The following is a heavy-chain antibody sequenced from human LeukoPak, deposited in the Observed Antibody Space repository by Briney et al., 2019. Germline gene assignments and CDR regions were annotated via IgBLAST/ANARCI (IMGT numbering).Heavy chain of an antibody. CDR3: ARVLRTSCYTPLGY. J-gene: IGHJ4*02. V-gene: IGHV1-8*03. CDR1: GYTFTSYD. Sequence: GASVKVPCXASGYTFTSYDINWVRQATGQGLEWMGWMNPNSGNTGYAQKFQGRVTITRNTSISTAYMELSSLRSEDTAVYYCARVLRTSCYTPLGYWGQGTLVTVSS. D-gene: IGHD2-2*02. CDR2: MNPNSGNT.